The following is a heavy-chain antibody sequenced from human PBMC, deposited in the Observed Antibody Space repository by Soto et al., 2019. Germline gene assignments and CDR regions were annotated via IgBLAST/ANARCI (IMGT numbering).Heavy chain of an antibody. CDR2: IIPIFGIT. CDR1: GGTFSGYA. D-gene: IGHD1-1*01. CDR3: ARDQRSITGTTSSEDFQH. V-gene: IGHV1-69*01. J-gene: IGHJ1*01. Sequence: QAQLMQSGAEVKEPGSSVKVSCKASGGTFSGYAISWVRQAPGQGLEWLGGIIPIFGITNYAQKFQNRLTIAADESSATVYMDLRSMTSEDSAIYYCARDQRSITGTTSSEDFQHWGQDNMVSVS.